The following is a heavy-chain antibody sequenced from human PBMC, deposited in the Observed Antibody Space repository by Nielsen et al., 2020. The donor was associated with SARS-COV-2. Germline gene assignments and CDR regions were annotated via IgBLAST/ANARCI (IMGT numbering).Heavy chain of an antibody. V-gene: IGHV3-23*01. CDR1: GFTFSSYS. D-gene: IGHD2-15*01. J-gene: IGHJ4*02. Sequence: GGSLRLSCAASGFTFSSYSMNWVRQAPGKGLEWVSGISGSGRTTYYADSVRGRFTISRDNDKNMVYLQVNSLRAEDTAVYYCAKDVRSGTYYFDYWGQGTLVTVSS. CDR2: ISGSGRTT. CDR3: AKDVRSGTYYFDY.